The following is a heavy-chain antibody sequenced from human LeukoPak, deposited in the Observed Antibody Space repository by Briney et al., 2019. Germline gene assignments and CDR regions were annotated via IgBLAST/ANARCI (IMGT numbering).Heavy chain of an antibody. Sequence: SETLSLTCTVSGGSISSYYWSWIRQPPGKGLEWIGYIYYSGSTNYNPSLKSRVTTSVDTSKNQFSLKLSSVTAADTAVYYCARGDRSGYPYYFDYWGQGTLVTVSS. CDR3: ARGDRSGYPYYFDY. CDR1: GGSISSYY. CDR2: IYYSGST. V-gene: IGHV4-59*12. D-gene: IGHD3-3*01. J-gene: IGHJ4*02.